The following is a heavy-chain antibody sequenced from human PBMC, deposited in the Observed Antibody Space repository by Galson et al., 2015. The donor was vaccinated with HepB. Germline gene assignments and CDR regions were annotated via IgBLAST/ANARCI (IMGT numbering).Heavy chain of an antibody. Sequence: SVKVSCKASGYTFTSYGISWVRQAPGQGLEWMGWISAYNGNTNYAQKLQGRVTMTTDTSTSTAYMELRSLRSDDTAVYYCARRSGVVPAAIPPLFDIWGQGTIVTVSS. V-gene: IGHV1-18*01. CDR3: ARRSGVVPAAIPPLFDI. CDR1: GYTFTSYG. J-gene: IGHJ3*02. D-gene: IGHD2-2*02. CDR2: ISAYNGNT.